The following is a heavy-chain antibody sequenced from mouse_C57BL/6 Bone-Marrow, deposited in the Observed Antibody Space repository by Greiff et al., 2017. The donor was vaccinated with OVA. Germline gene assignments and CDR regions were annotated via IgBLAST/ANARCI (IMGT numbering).Heavy chain of an antibody. CDR2: IYPGSGST. D-gene: IGHD1-1*01. CDR1: GYTFTSYW. CDR3: ASPSYYGSSYGYFDV. J-gene: IGHJ1*03. Sequence: QVQLQQPGAELVKPGASVKMSCKASGYTFTSYWITWVTQRPGQGLEWIGDIYPGSGSTNYNEKFKSKATLTVDTSSSTAYMQLSSLTSEDSAVYYCASPSYYGSSYGYFDVWGTGTTVTVSS. V-gene: IGHV1-55*01.